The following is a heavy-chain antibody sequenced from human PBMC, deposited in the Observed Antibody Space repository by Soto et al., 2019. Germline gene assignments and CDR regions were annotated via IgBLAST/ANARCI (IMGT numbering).Heavy chain of an antibody. J-gene: IGHJ4*02. V-gene: IGHV3-23*01. CDR3: AKVGNKYCSGGSCYYFDY. CDR2: ISGSGGST. D-gene: IGHD2-15*01. Sequence: GESLKISCAASGFTFSSYAMSWVRQAPGKGLEWVSAISGSGGSTYYADSVKGRFTISRDNSKNTLYLQMNSLRAEDTAVYYCAKVGNKYCSGGSCYYFDYWGQGTLVTVSS. CDR1: GFTFSSYA.